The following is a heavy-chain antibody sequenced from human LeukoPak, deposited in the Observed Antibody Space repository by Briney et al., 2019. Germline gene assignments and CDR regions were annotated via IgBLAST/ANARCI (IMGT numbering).Heavy chain of an antibody. Sequence: GGSLRLSCAASGFTVSGNYMSWVRQAPGKGLEWLSVIHRGGNTYYADSVKGRFTISRDSSKNTVFLQMDMLRAEDTAVYYCARDPGYGLGVDYGDYWGQGTLVTVSS. CDR2: IHRGGNT. CDR3: ARDPGYGLGVDYGDY. V-gene: IGHV3-66*01. J-gene: IGHJ4*02. CDR1: GFTVSGNY. D-gene: IGHD3-10*01.